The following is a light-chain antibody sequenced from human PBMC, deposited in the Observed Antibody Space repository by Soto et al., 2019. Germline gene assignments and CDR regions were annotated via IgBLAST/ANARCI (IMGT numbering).Light chain of an antibody. CDR1: QSLTSSY. V-gene: IGKV3-20*01. CDR3: QQYAGSVFT. CDR2: GAA. Sequence: EIVLTQSPGTLSLSPGERATLSCRASQSLTSSYIAWYQQKPGQAPRLLISGAANRATGIPDRFSGSGSGTDFTLTISRVEPEDFAVYSCQQYAGSVFTFDPGTKVDIK. J-gene: IGKJ3*01.